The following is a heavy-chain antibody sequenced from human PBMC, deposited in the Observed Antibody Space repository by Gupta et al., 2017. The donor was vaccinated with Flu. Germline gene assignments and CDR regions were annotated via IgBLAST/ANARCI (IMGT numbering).Heavy chain of an antibody. CDR2: IRNKANSYTT. Sequence: EVRLVESGGGLVQPGGSLRLSCVVSGFTFSEHYMDWIRQVPGKGREWVVRIRNKANSYTTEYAASVKDRFTITRDDSKDSLYLQMNSLNNGDTAVYYCSRGETGPSPPGRNDCWGQGTLVTVSS. J-gene: IGHJ4*02. CDR3: SRGETGPSPPGRNDC. CDR1: GFTFSEHY. D-gene: IGHD2-8*02. V-gene: IGHV3-72*01.